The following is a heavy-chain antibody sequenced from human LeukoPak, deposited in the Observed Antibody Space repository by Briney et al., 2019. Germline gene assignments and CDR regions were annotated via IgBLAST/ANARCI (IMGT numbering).Heavy chain of an antibody. CDR1: GGSISSGDYY. CDR3: ARYSSWYYYNILVYWFDP. Sequence: SETLSLTCTVSGGSISSGDYYWSWIRQPPGKGLEWIGYIYYSGSTYYNPSLESRVSISVDTSKNQFSLKLSSVTAADTAVYYCARYSSWYYYNILVYWFDPWGQGTLVTVSS. D-gene: IGHD6-13*01. CDR2: IYYSGST. V-gene: IGHV4-30-4*08. J-gene: IGHJ5*02.